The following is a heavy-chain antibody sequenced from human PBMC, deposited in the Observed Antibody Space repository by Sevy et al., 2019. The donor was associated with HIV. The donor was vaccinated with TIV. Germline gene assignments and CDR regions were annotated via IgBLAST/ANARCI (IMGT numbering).Heavy chain of an antibody. D-gene: IGHD2-21*02. V-gene: IGHV3-7*03. CDR2: INKDGSER. CDR3: VRDMGDWILDY. Sequence: GGSLRLSCAASGLTFSTYGMHWVRQAPGRGLEWVASINKDGSERHHVDSVKGRFTVSRDNAKNSAYLQMSSLRVEDTAVYYCVRDMGDWILDYWGQGALVTVSS. CDR1: GLTFSTYG. J-gene: IGHJ4*02.